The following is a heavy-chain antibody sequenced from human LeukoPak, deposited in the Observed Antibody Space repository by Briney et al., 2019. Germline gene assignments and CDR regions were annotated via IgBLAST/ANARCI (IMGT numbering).Heavy chain of an antibody. CDR3: ARANDFWSGYYVGWFDP. D-gene: IGHD3-3*01. CDR2: IYTSGST. Sequence: SETLSLTCTVSGGSISSYYWSWIRQPPGKGLEWIGYIYTSGSTNYNPSLKSRVTMSVDTSKNQFPLKLSSVTAADTAVYYCARANDFWSGYYVGWFDPWGQGTLVTVSS. V-gene: IGHV4-4*09. CDR1: GGSISSYY. J-gene: IGHJ5*02.